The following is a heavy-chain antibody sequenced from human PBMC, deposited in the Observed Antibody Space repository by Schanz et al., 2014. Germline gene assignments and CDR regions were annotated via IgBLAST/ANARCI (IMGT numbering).Heavy chain of an antibody. CDR2: IWYDGSNK. Sequence: QVQLVESGGGVVQPGRSLRLSCAASGFTFSSYGMHWVRQAPGKGLEWVAVIWYDGSNKYYADSVRGRFTMSRDNSKNTVHLQMSSLRVEDTAVYYCARVDSSGYFFDNGGQGTRVTVSA. D-gene: IGHD3-22*01. CDR3: ARVDSSGYFFDN. CDR1: GFTFSSYG. V-gene: IGHV3-33*01. J-gene: IGHJ4*02.